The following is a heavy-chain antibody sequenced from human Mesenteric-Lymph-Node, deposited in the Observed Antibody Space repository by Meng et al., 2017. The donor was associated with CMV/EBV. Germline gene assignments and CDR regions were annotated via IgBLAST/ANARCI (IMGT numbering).Heavy chain of an antibody. CDR3: ARGLLQLFPPEYHGMDV. V-gene: IGHV3-48*04. D-gene: IGHD1-1*01. CDR1: GFTFTTYS. CDR2: ISGNSGTI. J-gene: IGHJ6*02. Sequence: GESLKISCAASGFTFTTYSMNWVRQAPGRGLEWVSHISGNSGTIYYAESVKGRFTIFRDNSKSSVYLQMSSLRLEDTAVYYCARGLLQLFPPEYHGMDVWGQGSTVTVSS.